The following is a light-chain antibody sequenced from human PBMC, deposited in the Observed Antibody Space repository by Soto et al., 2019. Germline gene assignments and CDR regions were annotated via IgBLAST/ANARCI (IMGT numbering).Light chain of an antibody. J-gene: IGKJ4*01. CDR3: QQSYSVPLT. Sequence: DIQMTQSPSSLSASVGDTVTITCRASQNIVNYLNWYQRKPGKAPELLIYGESSLQRGVPSRFSGSGSGTDFTLTITTLQPEDFATFYCQQSYSVPLTFGGGTKVEIK. CDR1: QNIVNY. CDR2: GES. V-gene: IGKV1-39*01.